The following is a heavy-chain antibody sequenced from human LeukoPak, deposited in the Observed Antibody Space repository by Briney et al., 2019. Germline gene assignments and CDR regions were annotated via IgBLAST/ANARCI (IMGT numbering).Heavy chain of an antibody. CDR1: GCSFSSYC. Sequence: SETLSLTCTVSGCSFSSYCWSWIRQAPGKGLEWVGRIYTSGSTNYNPSLKSRVTMSVDTSKNQFSLKLSSVTAADTAVYYCAIAGYWGQGTLVTVSS. CDR3: AIAGY. J-gene: IGHJ4*02. CDR2: IYTSGST. V-gene: IGHV4-4*07.